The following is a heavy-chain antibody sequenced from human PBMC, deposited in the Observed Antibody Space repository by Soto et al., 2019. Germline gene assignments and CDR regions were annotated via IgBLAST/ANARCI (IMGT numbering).Heavy chain of an antibody. Sequence: GGSLRVSCAASGFTFSSHGMLWLRQAPGKGLEWVTVISYDGSNEYYADSVKGRFTIFRDNSKNILYLQMNSLRTEDTAVYYCAKERIEKYRPLTFFDYWGQ. V-gene: IGHV3-30*18. CDR2: ISYDGSNE. CDR3: AKERIEKYRPLTFFDY. J-gene: IGHJ4*02. D-gene: IGHD2-2*01. CDR1: GFTFSSHG.